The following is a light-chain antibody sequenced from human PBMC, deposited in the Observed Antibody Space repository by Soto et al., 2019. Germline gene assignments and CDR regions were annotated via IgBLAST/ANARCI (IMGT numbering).Light chain of an antibody. V-gene: IGLV1-47*02. CDR2: SNN. J-gene: IGLJ1*01. Sequence: QSVLTQPPSASGTPGQRVTISCSGRSANIGNNYVCWYQHLPGTAPKLLIYSNNQQPSGVPDRFSGSKSGTSASLAISGLRSEDEADYYCVSWDDSLSGLVFGTGTKLTVL. CDR1: SANIGNNY. CDR3: VSWDDSLSGLV.